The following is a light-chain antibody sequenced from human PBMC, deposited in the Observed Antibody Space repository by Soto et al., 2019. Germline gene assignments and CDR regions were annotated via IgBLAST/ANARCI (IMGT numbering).Light chain of an antibody. V-gene: IGKV1-6*01. CDR1: QGIRSD. CDR3: LQDYNYPYT. Sequence: AIQMTQSPSSLSTSVGDRVTITCRASQGIRSDVAWYQQKPGKAPKLLIYAASSLQSGVPSRFSGSGSGTDFTRTISSLQPEDFATYYCLQDYNYPYTFGQGTKLEIK. J-gene: IGKJ2*01. CDR2: AAS.